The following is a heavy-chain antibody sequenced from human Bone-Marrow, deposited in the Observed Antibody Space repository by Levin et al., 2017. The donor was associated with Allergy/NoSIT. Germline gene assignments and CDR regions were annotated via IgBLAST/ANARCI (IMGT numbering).Heavy chain of an antibody. V-gene: IGHV5-51*01. CDR3: ARKMGPTPAFDL. CDR1: GSSFSSQW. J-gene: IGHJ3*01. CDR2: VYPGDSDT. Sequence: GGSLRLSCKGSGSSFSSQWIAWVRQKPGKGLEWMGIVYPGDSDTVYSPSFQGQVTFSADTSTNTAHLHWSSLKASDTAIYFCARKMGPTPAFDLWGQGTMITVSS. D-gene: IGHD1-26*01.